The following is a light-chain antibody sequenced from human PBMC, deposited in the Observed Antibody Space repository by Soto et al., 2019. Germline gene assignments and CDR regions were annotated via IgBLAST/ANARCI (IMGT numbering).Light chain of an antibody. CDR1: NSDVGSFDF. Sequence: QSALTQPASVSGSPGQSITISCTGSNSDVGSFDFVSWFQQYPGKAPKLILYEVSKRPLGVSNRFSGSKSGYTASLTISGLQAEDEGDYYCCSYADTTSLFVFGTGTKLTVL. J-gene: IGLJ1*01. V-gene: IGLV2-23*02. CDR3: CSYADTTSLFV. CDR2: EVS.